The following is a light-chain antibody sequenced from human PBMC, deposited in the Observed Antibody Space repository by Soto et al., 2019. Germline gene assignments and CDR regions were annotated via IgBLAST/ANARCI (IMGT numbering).Light chain of an antibody. Sequence: EIVLTQSPATLSLSPGETATLSCRASESLYTYLAWFQQKPGQAPRLLIYDTSRSATGVPARFSGSGSGPDYTLTIRSLEPDDFAVYYCQEHGNWPRRTFGPGTKVDIK. CDR3: QEHGNWPRRT. V-gene: IGKV3-11*01. CDR2: DTS. CDR1: ESLYTY. J-gene: IGKJ3*01.